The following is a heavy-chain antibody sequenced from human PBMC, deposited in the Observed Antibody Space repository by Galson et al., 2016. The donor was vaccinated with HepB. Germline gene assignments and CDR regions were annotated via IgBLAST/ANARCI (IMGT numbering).Heavy chain of an antibody. CDR3: ARERKLELDYYYYYGMDV. V-gene: IGHV1-46*03. J-gene: IGHJ6*02. Sequence: SVKVSCKASGYTFTSYYMHWVRQAPGQGLEWMGIINPSGGDTSYAQKFQGRVTMTRDTSTSTVYMELSSLRSEDTALYYCARERKLELDYYYYYGMDVWGQGPTVTVAS. CDR2: INPSGGDT. CDR1: GYTFTSYY. D-gene: IGHD1-7*01.